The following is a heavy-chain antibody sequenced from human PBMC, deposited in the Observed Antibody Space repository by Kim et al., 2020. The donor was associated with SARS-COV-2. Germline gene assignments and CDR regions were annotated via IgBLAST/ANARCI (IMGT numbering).Heavy chain of an antibody. J-gene: IGHJ4*02. V-gene: IGHV3-9*01. CDR1: GFTFGDYA. D-gene: IGHD3-10*01. Sequence: GGSLRLSCAASGFTFGDYAMHWVRQAPGKGLEWVSGISWNSGSIGYADSVKGRFTISRDNAKNSLYLQMNSLRAEDTALYYCAKGGQYYYGSGSYYNYWGQGTLVTVSS. CDR2: ISWNSGSI. CDR3: AKGGQYYYGSGSYYNY.